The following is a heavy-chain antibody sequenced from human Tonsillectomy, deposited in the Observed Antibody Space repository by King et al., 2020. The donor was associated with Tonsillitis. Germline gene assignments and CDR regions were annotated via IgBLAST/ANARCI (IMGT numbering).Heavy chain of an antibody. J-gene: IGHJ4*02. D-gene: IGHD3-9*01. V-gene: IGHV4-59*01. CDR3: ASPYPVLKY. CDR1: GGSISSDY. CDR2: PYYSGST. Sequence: VQLQESGPGLVKPSETLSLTCTVSGGSISSDYWSWIRQPPGKVLEWIGYPYYSGSTNYNPSLKSRVTISVDTSKNQFSLKLGSVTAADTAMYYCASPYPVLKYWGQGTLVTVSS.